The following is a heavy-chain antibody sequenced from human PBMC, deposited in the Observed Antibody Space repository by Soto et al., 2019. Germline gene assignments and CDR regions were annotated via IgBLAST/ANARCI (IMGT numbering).Heavy chain of an antibody. CDR1: GYTFTGYY. V-gene: IGHV1-2*04. CDR3: ARAYGDYVPPSLDY. CDR2: INPNSGGT. J-gene: IGHJ4*02. Sequence: GASVKVSCKASGYTFTGYYMHWVRQAPGQGLEWMGWINPNSGGTNYAQKFQGWVTMTRDTSISTAYMELSRLRSDDTAVYYCARAYGDYVPPSLDYWGQGTLVRVSS. D-gene: IGHD4-17*01.